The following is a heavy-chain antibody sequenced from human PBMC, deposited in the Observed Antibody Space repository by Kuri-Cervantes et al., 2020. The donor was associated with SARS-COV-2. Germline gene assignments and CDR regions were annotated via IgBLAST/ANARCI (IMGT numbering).Heavy chain of an antibody. D-gene: IGHD5/OR15-5a*01. CDR1: GGSFTTYA. CDR2: IVPIFGTT. Sequence: SVKVSCKASGGSFTTYAIYWVRQAPGQRLEWMGGIVPIFGTTNYAQKFQGRVAITADKSTGTAYMELSSLTSEDTAIYYCARDHRGSVYHDPTDFWGQGTLVTVSS. V-gene: IGHV1-69*06. CDR3: ARDHRGSVYHDPTDF. J-gene: IGHJ4*02.